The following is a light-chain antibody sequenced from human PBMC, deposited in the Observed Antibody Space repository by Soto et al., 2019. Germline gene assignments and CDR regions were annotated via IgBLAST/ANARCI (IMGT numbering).Light chain of an antibody. CDR1: QSVNTY. CDR2: DAS. Sequence: EIVLTQSPATLSLSPGERATLSCRASQSVNTYLVWYQQKPGQAPRLLIYDASNRATGIPARFSGSGSGTDFTLTISCLEPEDFAVYYCQQRSNWPITFGQGTRLEIK. V-gene: IGKV3-11*01. J-gene: IGKJ5*01. CDR3: QQRSNWPIT.